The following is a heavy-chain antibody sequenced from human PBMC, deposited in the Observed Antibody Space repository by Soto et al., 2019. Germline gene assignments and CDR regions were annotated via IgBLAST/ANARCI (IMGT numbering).Heavy chain of an antibody. CDR3: ARAKSYDFWSAYPRPYFGYYYMDV. Sequence: SETLSLTCTVSGGSISSYYWSWIRQPPGKGLEWIGYIYYSGSTNYNPALKSRVTISLDTSKNQFSLKLSSVTAADTTVYYCARAKSYDFWSAYPRPYFGYYYMDVWGKGTTVTVSS. V-gene: IGHV4-59*01. D-gene: IGHD3-3*01. CDR1: GGSISSYY. CDR2: IYYSGST. J-gene: IGHJ6*03.